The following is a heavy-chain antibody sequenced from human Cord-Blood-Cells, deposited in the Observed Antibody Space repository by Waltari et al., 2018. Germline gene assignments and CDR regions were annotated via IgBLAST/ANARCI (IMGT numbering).Heavy chain of an antibody. CDR3: ARVKRGRYSSSSDY. Sequence: EVQLVESGGGLVQPGGSLSLSCAASGFTFSSSWMSWVRQAPGKGLEWVANIKQDGSEKYYVDSVKGRFTISRDNAKNSLYLQMNSLRAEDTAVYYCARVKRGRYSSSSDYWGQGTLVTVSS. J-gene: IGHJ4*02. V-gene: IGHV3-7*01. CDR1: GFTFSSSW. CDR2: IKQDGSEK. D-gene: IGHD6-6*01.